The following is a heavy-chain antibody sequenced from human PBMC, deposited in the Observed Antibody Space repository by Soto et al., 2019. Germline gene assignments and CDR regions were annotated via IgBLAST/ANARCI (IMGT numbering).Heavy chain of an antibody. V-gene: IGHV3-48*01. CDR3: ARDLNYGLFDY. Sequence: PGGSPRLSCAASGFTFSSYSMNWFRQAPGKGLEWVSYISSSSSTIYYADSVKGRFTISRDNAKNSLYLQMNSLRAEDTAVYYCARDLNYGLFDYRGQGTLVTVSS. J-gene: IGHJ4*02. CDR2: ISSSSSTI. D-gene: IGHD4-17*01. CDR1: GFTFSSYS.